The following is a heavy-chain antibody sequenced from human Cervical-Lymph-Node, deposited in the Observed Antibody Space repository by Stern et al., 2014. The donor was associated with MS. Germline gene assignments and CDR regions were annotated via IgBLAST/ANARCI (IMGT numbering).Heavy chain of an antibody. D-gene: IGHD2-15*01. Sequence: QVQLQESGPGLVKPSQTLSLTCTVSGGSISSGDYYWSWIRQPAGKGLEWIGRIYTSGSTNYNPSLKSQGTISADTSKTQASLRLTAATAADTAVYYCARGVGYCRGGSCYYYGMDVWGQGTTVTVSS. CDR1: GGSISSGDYY. CDR2: IYTSGST. V-gene: IGHV4-61*02. CDR3: ARGVGYCRGGSCYYYGMDV. J-gene: IGHJ6*02.